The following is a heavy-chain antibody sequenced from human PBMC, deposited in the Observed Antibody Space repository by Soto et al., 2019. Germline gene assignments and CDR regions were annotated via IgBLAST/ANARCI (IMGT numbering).Heavy chain of an antibody. CDR3: ARDLPGDSPLDY. CDR1: GGSISSYY. CDR2: IYYSGST. Sequence: PSETLSLTCTVSGGSISSYYWSWIRQPPGKGLEWIGYIYYSGSTNYNPSLKSRVTISVDTSKNQFSLKLSSVTAADTAVYYCARDLPGDSPLDYWGQGTLVTVSS. D-gene: IGHD2-21*02. V-gene: IGHV4-59*01. J-gene: IGHJ4*02.